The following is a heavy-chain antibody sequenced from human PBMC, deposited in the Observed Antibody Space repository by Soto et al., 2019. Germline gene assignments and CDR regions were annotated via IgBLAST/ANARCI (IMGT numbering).Heavy chain of an antibody. V-gene: IGHV4-59*01. J-gene: IGHJ4*02. D-gene: IGHD3-22*01. CDR3: ARSLYYYDSSGYSLAY. Sequence: SETLSLTCTVSGGSISSYYWSWIRQPPGKGLEWIGYIYYSGSTNYNPSLKSRVTISVDTSKNQFSLKLSSVTAADTAVYYCARSLYYYDSSGYSLAYWGQGTLVTVSS. CDR1: GGSISSYY. CDR2: IYYSGST.